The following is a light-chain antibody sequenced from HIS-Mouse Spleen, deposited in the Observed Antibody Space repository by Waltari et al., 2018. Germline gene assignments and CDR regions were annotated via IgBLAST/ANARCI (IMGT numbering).Light chain of an antibody. J-gene: IGKJ3*01. CDR2: DAA. V-gene: IGKV1-33*01. CDR1: QDISNY. Sequence: IQMTQSPSSLSASVGDRVTITCQASQDISNYLNWYQQKPGKAPKLLIYDAANLETGVPSRFSGSGSGTDFTFTISSLQPEDIATYYCQQYDNLPFGPGTKVDIK. CDR3: QQYDNLP.